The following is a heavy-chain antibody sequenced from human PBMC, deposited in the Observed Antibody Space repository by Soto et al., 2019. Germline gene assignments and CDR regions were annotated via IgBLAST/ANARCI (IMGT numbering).Heavy chain of an antibody. CDR3: ATPPDNYYDSSGYYY. J-gene: IGHJ4*02. D-gene: IGHD3-22*01. CDR2: FDPEDGET. CDR1: GYTLTELS. V-gene: IGHV1-24*01. Sequence: ASVKVSCKVSGYTLTELSMHWVRQAPGKGLEWMGGFDPEDGETIYAQKFQGRVTMTEDTSTDTAYMELSSLRSEDTAVYYCATPPDNYYDSSGYYYWGQGTLVTVSS.